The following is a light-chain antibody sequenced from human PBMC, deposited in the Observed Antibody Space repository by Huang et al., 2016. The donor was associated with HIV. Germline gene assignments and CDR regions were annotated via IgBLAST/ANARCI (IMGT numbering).Light chain of an antibody. V-gene: IGKV3-15*01. Sequence: IVMTQSPSTLSVSPGERVTVSCSANRSVSSNLAWYQQRPVQAPRLLTYGSSTRAPGIPDRFSGSGSGTDFSLTISRLQSEDFALYYCQQYNNWLLSFGGGTRVEI. CDR1: RSVSSN. CDR2: GSS. CDR3: QQYNNWLLS. J-gene: IGKJ4*01.